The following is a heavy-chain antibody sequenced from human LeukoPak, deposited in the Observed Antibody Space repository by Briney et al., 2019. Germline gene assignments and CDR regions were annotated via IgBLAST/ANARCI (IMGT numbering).Heavy chain of an antibody. CDR3: ASASRGSGSRGGGRDY. J-gene: IGHJ4*02. V-gene: IGHV4-30-4*08. D-gene: IGHD1-26*01. CDR1: GGPMISSSHY. Sequence: PSETLSLTCTVSGGPMISSSHYWGWIRQPPGKGLEWIGYIYYSGSTYYHPSLKSRVTISVDTSKNQFSLKLSSVTAADTAVYYCASASRGSGSRGGGRDYWGQGTLVTVSS. CDR2: IYYSGST.